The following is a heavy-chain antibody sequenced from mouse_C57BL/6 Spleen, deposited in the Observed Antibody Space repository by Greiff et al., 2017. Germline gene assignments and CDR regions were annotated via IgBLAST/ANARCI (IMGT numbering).Heavy chain of an antibody. CDR1: GYTFTDYY. Sequence: EVQLQQSGPELVKPGASVKISCKASGYTFTDYYLNWVKQSHGKSLEWIGDINPNNGGTSYNQKFKGKATLTVDKSSSTAYMELRSLTSGDSSVYYCARHGYYVDYFDYWGQGTTLTVSS. V-gene: IGHV1-26*01. D-gene: IGHD2-3*01. CDR3: ARHGYYVDYFDY. J-gene: IGHJ2*01. CDR2: INPNNGGT.